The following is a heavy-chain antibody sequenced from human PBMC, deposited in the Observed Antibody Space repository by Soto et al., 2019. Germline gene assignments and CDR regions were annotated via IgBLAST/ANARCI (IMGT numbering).Heavy chain of an antibody. CDR2: IDPSDSYT. CDR1: GYSFTNYW. J-gene: IGHJ4*02. D-gene: IGHD3-22*01. CDR3: ARLRMGSSGFYTVIDY. V-gene: IGHV5-10-1*01. Sequence: GESLKISCKGSGYSFTNYWISWVRQMPGKGLEWMGRIDPSDSYTNYSPSFQGHVTISVDKSITTAYVQWSSLRASDSAIYYCARLRMGSSGFYTVIDYWGQGTQVTVSS.